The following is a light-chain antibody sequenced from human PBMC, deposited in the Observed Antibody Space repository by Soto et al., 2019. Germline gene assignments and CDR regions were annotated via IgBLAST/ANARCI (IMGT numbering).Light chain of an antibody. CDR3: QQSSSTPQT. J-gene: IGKJ1*01. V-gene: IGKV1-39*01. CDR2: AAS. Sequence: DIQMTQSPSSLSASVGDRVTITCRASQSISSYLNWYQQKPGKAPKLLIYAASSLQSGVPSRFSGSGSGTDFTLTISSLQPEDFANYYCQQSSSTPQTFGQGTKVEIK. CDR1: QSISSY.